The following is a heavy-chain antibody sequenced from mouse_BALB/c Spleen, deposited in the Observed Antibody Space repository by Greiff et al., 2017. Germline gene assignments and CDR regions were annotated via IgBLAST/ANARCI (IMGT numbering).Heavy chain of an antibody. V-gene: IGHV1-9*01. Sequence: QVQLKQSGAELMKPGASVKISCKATGYTFSSYWIEWVKQRPGHGLEWIGEILPGSGSTNYNEKFKGKATFTADTSSNTAYMQLSSLTSEDSAVYYCARGILRDYYAMDYWGQGTSVTVSS. D-gene: IGHD1-1*01. J-gene: IGHJ4*01. CDR1: GYTFSSYW. CDR2: ILPGSGST. CDR3: ARGILRDYYAMDY.